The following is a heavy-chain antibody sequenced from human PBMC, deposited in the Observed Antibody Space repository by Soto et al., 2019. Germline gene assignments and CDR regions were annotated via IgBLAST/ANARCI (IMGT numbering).Heavy chain of an antibody. Sequence: QVQLVESGGGVVQPGRSLRLSCAASGFTLSPYAMFWVRQAPGKGLEYVAVISYDGSDKYYADSVKGRFTISRDNSKNPLYLQMKRLRAEDTGIYYCGRGPYGNRHYYHAMDVWGQGTTVTVSS. CDR1: GFTLSPYA. D-gene: IGHD4-4*01. J-gene: IGHJ6*02. CDR3: GRGPYGNRHYYHAMDV. V-gene: IGHV3-30-3*01. CDR2: ISYDGSDK.